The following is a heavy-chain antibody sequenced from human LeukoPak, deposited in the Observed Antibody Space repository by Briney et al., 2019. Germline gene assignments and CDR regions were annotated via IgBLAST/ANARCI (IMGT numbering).Heavy chain of an antibody. D-gene: IGHD5-12*01. Sequence: SETLSLTCAVYGGSFSGYYWSWIRQPPGKGLEWIGEINHSGSTNYNPSLKSRVTISVDTSKNQFSLKLSSVTAADTAVYYCARGEWLRLPYYWGQGTLVTVSS. CDR2: INHSGST. CDR3: ARGEWLRLPYY. J-gene: IGHJ4*02. V-gene: IGHV4-34*01. CDR1: GGSFSGYY.